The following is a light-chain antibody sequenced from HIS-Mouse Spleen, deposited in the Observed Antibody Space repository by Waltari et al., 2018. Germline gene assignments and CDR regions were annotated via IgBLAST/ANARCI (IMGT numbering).Light chain of an antibody. CDR1: ASAKQD. V-gene: IGLV3-25*03. J-gene: IGLJ2*01. Sequence: SYELTPPPSVSVSPAQTARSTCPGDASAKQDHDWYQRKPGQAPVPVIYKDSERPPGTPERFSGSSSGTTVTVTISGVQAEDEADYYCQSADSSGTFVVFGGGTKLTVL. CDR2: KDS. CDR3: QSADSSGTFVV.